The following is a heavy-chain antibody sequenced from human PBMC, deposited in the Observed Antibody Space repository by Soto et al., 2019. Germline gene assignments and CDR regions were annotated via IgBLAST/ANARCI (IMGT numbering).Heavy chain of an antibody. V-gene: IGHV4-30-4*01. Sequence: SETLSLTCTVSGGSISSGDYYWSWIRQPPGKGLEWIGYIDYSGTTYYNPSLKSRLAISIATSKNQFSLKLSSVTAADTAVYYCARDRNPYFHRLTSRGKYTWFDPWGQGTLVTVSS. CDR3: ARDRNPYFHRLTSRGKYTWFDP. CDR1: GGSISSGDYY. CDR2: IDYSGTT. D-gene: IGHD1-26*01. J-gene: IGHJ5*02.